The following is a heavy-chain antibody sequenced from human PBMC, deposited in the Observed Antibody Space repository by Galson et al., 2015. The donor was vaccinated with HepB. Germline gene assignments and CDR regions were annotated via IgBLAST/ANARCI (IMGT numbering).Heavy chain of an antibody. CDR1: GFTFSSYG. Sequence: SLRLSCAASGFTFSSYGMHWVRQAPGKGLEWVAVISYDGSNKYYADSVKGRFTISRDNSKNTLYLQMNSLRAEDTAVYYCASEWIQLWMNWGQGTLVTVSS. J-gene: IGHJ4*02. CDR3: ASEWIQLWMN. D-gene: IGHD5-18*01. CDR2: ISYDGSNK. V-gene: IGHV3-30*03.